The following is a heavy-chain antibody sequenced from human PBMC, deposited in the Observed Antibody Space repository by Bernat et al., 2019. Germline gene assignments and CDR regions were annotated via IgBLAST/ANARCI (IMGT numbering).Heavy chain of an antibody. CDR1: GFSLSTSGMR. CDR2: IDWDDDK. D-gene: IGHD3-22*01. J-gene: IGHJ4*01. CDR3: AQTALVPYYYDSSGYYFDD. V-gene: IGHV2-70*04. Sequence: QVTLKESGLALVKPTQTLTLTCTFSGFSLSTSGMRVSWIRQPPGKALEWLARIDWDDDKFYSTSLKTRLTISKYTSKNRVDITMTNMDPVGSATYYCAQTALVPYYYDSSGYYFDDWGQGTLVTVSS.